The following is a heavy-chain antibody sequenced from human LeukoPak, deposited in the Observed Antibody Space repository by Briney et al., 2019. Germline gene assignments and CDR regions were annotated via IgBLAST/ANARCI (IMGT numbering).Heavy chain of an antibody. Sequence: PSETLSLTCTVSGGSISSYYWSWIRQPPGKGLKWIGNIYYSGYTTYSPSLRSRVTISVDTSKNQFSLTLSSVTAADTAVYYCARVARCTSCFDVDYWGQGTLVAVSS. CDR1: GGSISSYY. CDR3: ARVARCTSCFDVDY. CDR2: IYYSGYT. D-gene: IGHD2-2*01. V-gene: IGHV4-59*08. J-gene: IGHJ4*02.